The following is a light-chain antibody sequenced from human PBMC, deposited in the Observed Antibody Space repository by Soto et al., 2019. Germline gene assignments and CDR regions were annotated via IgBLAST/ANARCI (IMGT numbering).Light chain of an antibody. CDR3: CSYAGSYV. CDR1: SSDVGSYNL. CDR2: EGS. Sequence: QSALTQPASVSGSHVQSITISCTGTSSDVGSYNLVSWYQQHPGKAPKLMIYEGSKRPSGVSNRFSGSKSGNTASLTISGLQAEDEADYYCCSYAGSYVFGTGTKVTV. V-gene: IGLV2-23*01. J-gene: IGLJ1*01.